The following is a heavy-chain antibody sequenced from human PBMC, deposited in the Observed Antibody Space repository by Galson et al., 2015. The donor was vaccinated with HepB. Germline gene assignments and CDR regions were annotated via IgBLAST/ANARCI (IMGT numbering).Heavy chain of an antibody. CDR1: GGSISSYY. D-gene: IGHD2-15*01. V-gene: IGHV4-59*08. CDR3: ARHGGDCSGGSCYLNDAFDI. J-gene: IGHJ3*02. Sequence: QVQLLESGPGLVKPSETLSLTCTVPGGSISSYYWSWLRPPPGTGLEWIGYIYYSGSTNYNPSLKSRVTISVDASKNQFSLKLSSVTAADTAVYYCARHGGDCSGGSCYLNDAFDIWGQGTMVTVSS. CDR2: IYYSGST.